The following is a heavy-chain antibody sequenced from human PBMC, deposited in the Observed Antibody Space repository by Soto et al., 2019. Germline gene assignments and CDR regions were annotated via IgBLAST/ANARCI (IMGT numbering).Heavy chain of an antibody. D-gene: IGHD2-21*02. CDR3: ARDLWGYCGTDCYPLDV. J-gene: IGHJ6*02. CDR1: GGSISEYY. V-gene: IGHV4-59*01. Sequence: SETLSLTCTVSGGSISEYYWSWIRQPPGKGLEWIGYMYNTGSTVYNPSFKSRVTISVDTSKNQFSLKLNSVTAADTAVYYCARDLWGYCGTDCYPLDVWGQGTTVT. CDR2: MYNTGST.